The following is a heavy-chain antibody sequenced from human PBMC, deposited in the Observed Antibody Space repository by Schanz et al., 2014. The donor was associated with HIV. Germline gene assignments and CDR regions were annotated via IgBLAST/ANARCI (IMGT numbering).Heavy chain of an antibody. CDR3: ASGRFDTVIWWGDAFLI. CDR2: INTASGGT. Sequence: QVQLVQSGAEMKKPGASVKVSCKASGYTFTSYGITWVRQAPGQGLEWMGWINTASGGTETAHQFQDRLTLTTQTSTGTAYMELRSLRSDDTAVYYCASGRFDTVIWWGDAFLIWGRGTMVTVSS. J-gene: IGHJ3*02. CDR1: GYTFTSYG. D-gene: IGHD5-18*01. V-gene: IGHV1-18*01.